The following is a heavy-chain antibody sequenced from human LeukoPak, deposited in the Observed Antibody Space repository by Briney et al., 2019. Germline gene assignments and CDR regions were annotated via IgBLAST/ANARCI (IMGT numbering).Heavy chain of an antibody. CDR2: TYYSGST. V-gene: IGHV4-59*01. CDR3: ARGSGYSGNEMDY. CDR1: GGSISSYY. J-gene: IGHJ4*02. D-gene: IGHD5-12*01. Sequence: SETLSLTCTVSGGSISSYYWSWIRQPPGKGLEWIGYTYYSGSTNYNPSLKSRVTISVDTSKNQFSLKLSSVTAADTAVYYRARGSGYSGNEMDYWGQGTLVTVSS.